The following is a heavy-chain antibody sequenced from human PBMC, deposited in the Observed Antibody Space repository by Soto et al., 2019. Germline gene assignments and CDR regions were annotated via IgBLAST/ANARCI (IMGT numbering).Heavy chain of an antibody. V-gene: IGHV1-18*01. D-gene: IGHD6-6*01. Sequence: QVQLLQSGAEVKKPGASVKVSCKASGYTFTNYGITWVRQAPGQGLEWMGWISAYNGNTHYTQRLQGRVTMTTDTSTSTAYMELRSLRSDDTAVYYCERVRQLVGYFYYSMDVWGKGTTVTVSS. CDR3: ERVRQLVGYFYYSMDV. J-gene: IGHJ6*03. CDR2: ISAYNGNT. CDR1: GYTFTNYG.